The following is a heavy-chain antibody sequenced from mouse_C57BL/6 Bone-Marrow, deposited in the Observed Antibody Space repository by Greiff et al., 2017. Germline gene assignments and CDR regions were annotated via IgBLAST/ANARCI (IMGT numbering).Heavy chain of an antibody. CDR3: TVDGYYPFAY. Sequence: EVKLQESGAELVRPGASVKLSCTASGFNIKDDYMHWVKQRPEQGLEWIGWIDPENGDTEYASQFQGKATITADTSSNTAYLQLSSLTSEDTAVYYCTVDGYYPFAYWGQGTLVTVSA. J-gene: IGHJ3*01. CDR2: IDPENGDT. V-gene: IGHV14-4*01. D-gene: IGHD2-3*01. CDR1: GFNIKDDY.